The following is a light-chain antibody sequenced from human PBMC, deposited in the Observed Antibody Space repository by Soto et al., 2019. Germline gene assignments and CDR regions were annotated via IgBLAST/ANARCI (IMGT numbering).Light chain of an antibody. CDR1: SSDVGGYNY. Sequence: QSALTQPACVSVSPGQSITISCTGTSSDVGGYNYVSWYQQLPGKAPKLMIYEVSHRPSGVSNRFSGSKSGNTASLTISGLQAEDEADYYCSSYTSSSSYVFGTGTKVTVL. V-gene: IGLV2-14*01. J-gene: IGLJ1*01. CDR3: SSYTSSSSYV. CDR2: EVS.